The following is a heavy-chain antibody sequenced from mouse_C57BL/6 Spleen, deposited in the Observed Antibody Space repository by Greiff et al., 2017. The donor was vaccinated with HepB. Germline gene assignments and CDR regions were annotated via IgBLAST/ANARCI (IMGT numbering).Heavy chain of an antibody. Sequence: EVMLVESGGGLVKPGGSLTLSCAASGFTFSSYAMSWVRQTPGKRLEWVATISDGGSYTYYPDNVKGRFTISRDNAKNNLFLQMSHLKSEDTAKYYCAREELYYGSSYFDYWGQGTTLTVSS. V-gene: IGHV5-4*01. CDR2: ISDGGSYT. D-gene: IGHD1-1*01. CDR1: GFTFSSYA. CDR3: AREELYYGSSYFDY. J-gene: IGHJ2*01.